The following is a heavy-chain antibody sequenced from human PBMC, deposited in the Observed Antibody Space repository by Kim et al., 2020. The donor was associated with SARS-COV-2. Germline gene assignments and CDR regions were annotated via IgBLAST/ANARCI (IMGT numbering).Heavy chain of an antibody. CDR3: AAPQLLAAAGIYYYYGMDV. D-gene: IGHD6-13*01. Sequence: ASVKVSCKASGYTFTSYAMNWVRQAPGQRLEWMGWINASTGNTTYSQEFKGRVTITRDTSASTAYMELSSLRSEDTAVYYCAAPQLLAAAGIYYYYGMDVWGQGTTVTVSS. V-gene: IGHV1-3*01. CDR2: INASTGNT. CDR1: GYTFTSYA. J-gene: IGHJ6*02.